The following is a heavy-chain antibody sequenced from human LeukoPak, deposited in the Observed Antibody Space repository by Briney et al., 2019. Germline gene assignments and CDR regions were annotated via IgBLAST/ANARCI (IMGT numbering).Heavy chain of an antibody. D-gene: IGHD1-26*01. Sequence: GSSLRLFCAASGFTFDDYAMHWVRHAPGKALEGVSGISWNSGSIGYADSVKGRFTISRDNAKSSLYLQMNSLRAEDTAVYYCAKDMGWELLGSFDYWGQGTLVTVSS. CDR2: ISWNSGSI. V-gene: IGHV3-9*01. CDR3: AKDMGWELLGSFDY. J-gene: IGHJ4*02. CDR1: GFTFDDYA.